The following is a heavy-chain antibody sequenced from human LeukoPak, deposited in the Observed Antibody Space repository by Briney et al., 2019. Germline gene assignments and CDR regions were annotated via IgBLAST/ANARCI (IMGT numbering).Heavy chain of an antibody. CDR2: ISASSTHT. CDR1: GFTFSSYS. Sequence: GGSLRLSCAASGFTFSSYSMNWVRQAPGKGLEWVSGISASSTHTYYADSVKGRSTISRDDAKNTLYLDMNSLTAEDTAVYFCGRDPNGDYIGAFDMWGRGTMVTVSP. V-gene: IGHV3-21*04. CDR3: GRDPNGDYIGAFDM. J-gene: IGHJ3*02. D-gene: IGHD4-17*01.